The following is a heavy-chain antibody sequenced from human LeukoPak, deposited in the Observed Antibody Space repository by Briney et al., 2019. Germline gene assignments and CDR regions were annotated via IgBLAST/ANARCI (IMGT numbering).Heavy chain of an antibody. Sequence: SETLSLTCTVSGGSINSGNYYWSWIRQPAGKGLEWIGRIYTSGSTNSHPSLRTRVTISVDTSRNQFSLKLSSVTAADTAVYYCARGASYDSDDAFDIWGQGTMVTVSS. V-gene: IGHV4-61*02. CDR3: ARGASYDSDDAFDI. J-gene: IGHJ3*02. D-gene: IGHD3-3*01. CDR1: GGSINSGNYY. CDR2: IYTSGST.